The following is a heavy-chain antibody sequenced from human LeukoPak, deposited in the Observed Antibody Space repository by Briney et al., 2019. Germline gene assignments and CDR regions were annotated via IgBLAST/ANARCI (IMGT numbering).Heavy chain of an antibody. CDR2: IYTSGST. Sequence: ETLSLTCTVSGGSISSYYWSWIRQPAGKGLEWIGRIYTSGSTNYNPSLKSRVTMSVDTSKNQFSLKLSSVTAADTAVYYCARGNDYSAAAEAFDIWGQGTMVTVSS. J-gene: IGHJ3*02. CDR3: ARGNDYSAAAEAFDI. V-gene: IGHV4-4*07. D-gene: IGHD4-4*01. CDR1: GGSISSYY.